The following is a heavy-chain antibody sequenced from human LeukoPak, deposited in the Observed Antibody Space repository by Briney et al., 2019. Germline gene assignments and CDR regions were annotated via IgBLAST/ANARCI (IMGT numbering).Heavy chain of an antibody. CDR2: ISSGGNT. V-gene: IGHV3-23*01. CDR3: TKDRRQWVVPYFDS. Sequence: GSLRLSCAASGFTFSTYAMSWVRHTPGKGLEWVSGISSGGNTQYTDSVKGRFTVSRDNSKNTLHLQMDSLRAEDTAIHYCTKDRRQWVVPYFDSWGQGTVVTVSS. J-gene: IGHJ4*02. D-gene: IGHD6-19*01. CDR1: GFTFSTYA.